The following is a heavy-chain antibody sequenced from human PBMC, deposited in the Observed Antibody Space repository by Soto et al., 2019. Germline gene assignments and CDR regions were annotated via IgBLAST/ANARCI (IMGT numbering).Heavy chain of an antibody. CDR1: GYTFTSYG. CDR2: ISAYNGNT. J-gene: IGHJ3*02. CDR3: AVMARGLRYFDWLLLDAFDI. Sequence: QVQLVQSGAEVKKPGASVKVSCKASGYTFTSYGISWVRQAPGQGLEWMGWISAYNGNTNYAQKLQGRVTMTTDTSTSTAYMELRSLRSDDTAVYYCAVMARGLRYFDWLLLDAFDIWGQGTMVTVSS. D-gene: IGHD3-9*01. V-gene: IGHV1-18*04.